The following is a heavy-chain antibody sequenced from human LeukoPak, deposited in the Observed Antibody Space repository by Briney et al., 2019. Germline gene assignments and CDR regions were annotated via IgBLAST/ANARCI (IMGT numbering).Heavy chain of an antibody. CDR3: ARRPTGDPKFDY. J-gene: IGHJ4*02. V-gene: IGHV4-59*08. Sequence: SETLSLTCSVSGGSISNYFWTWIRQPPGKGLEWIGYIYSSGSTYYNPSLKSRVTIPVDTSKNRFSLKLSTVTAADTAVYYCARRPTGDPKFDYWGQGTLVTVSS. D-gene: IGHD7-27*01. CDR2: IYSSGST. CDR1: GGSISNYF.